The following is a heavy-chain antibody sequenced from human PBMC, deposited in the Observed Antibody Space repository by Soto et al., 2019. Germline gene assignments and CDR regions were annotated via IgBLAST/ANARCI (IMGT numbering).Heavy chain of an antibody. CDR2: ISRSRSYT. D-gene: IGHD3-22*01. CDR3: ARVSPHYYDSSGYYSPDY. J-gene: IGHJ4*02. V-gene: IGHV3-11*05. Sequence: LRLSCAASGFTFSDYYMSWIRQAPGKGLEWVSYISRSRSYTNYADSVKGRFTISRDNAKNSLYLQMNSLRAEDTAVYYCARVSPHYYDSSGYYSPDYWGQGTLVTVSS. CDR1: GFTFSDYY.